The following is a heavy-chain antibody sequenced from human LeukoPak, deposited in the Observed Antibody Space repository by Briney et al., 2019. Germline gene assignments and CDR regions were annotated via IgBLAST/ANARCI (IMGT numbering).Heavy chain of an antibody. V-gene: IGHV1-69*04. CDR2: IIPILGIA. D-gene: IGHD6-13*01. CDR3: ARDGQQRPHYFDY. J-gene: IGHJ4*02. Sequence: ASVKVSCKASGGTFSSYAISWVRQAPGQGLEWMGRIIPILGIANYAQKFHGRVTITADKSTSTAYMELSSLRSEDTAVYYCARDGQQRPHYFDYWGQGTLVTVSS. CDR1: GGTFSSYA.